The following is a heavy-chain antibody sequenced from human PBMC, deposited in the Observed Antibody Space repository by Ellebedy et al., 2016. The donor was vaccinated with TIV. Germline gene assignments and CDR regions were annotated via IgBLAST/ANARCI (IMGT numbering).Heavy chain of an antibody. CDR1: GYYISHYW. CDR2: IYPDDSDT. J-gene: IGHJ4*02. CDR3: ARWPGDFGGDSGDF. D-gene: IGHD4-23*01. Sequence: GESLKISCKGSGYYISHYWIGWVRQMPGKGLEWMGPIYPDDSDTKYSPSFQGQVTISADTSINTAYLQCSSLKASDTAVYYCARWPGDFGGDSGDFWGQGTLVTVSS. V-gene: IGHV5-51*01.